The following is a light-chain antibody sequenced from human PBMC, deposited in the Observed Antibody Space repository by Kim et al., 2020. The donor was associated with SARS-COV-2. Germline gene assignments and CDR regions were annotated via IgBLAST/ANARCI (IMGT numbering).Light chain of an antibody. CDR1: KLGDKY. CDR2: RDT. Sequence: SYKLTQPPSLSVFPGQTASITCSGHKLGDKYSSWYQQRPGQSPVMVIYRDTKRPSGIPERFSGSNSGNTATLTISGTQAMDEADYYCQAWDSSILFGGGTKLTVL. V-gene: IGLV3-1*01. J-gene: IGLJ2*01. CDR3: QAWDSSIL.